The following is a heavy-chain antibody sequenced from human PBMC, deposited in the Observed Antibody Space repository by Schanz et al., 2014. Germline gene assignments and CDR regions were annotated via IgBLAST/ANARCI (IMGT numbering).Heavy chain of an antibody. CDR1: GFNFSNYD. Sequence: VQLVESGGGVVQPGRSLRLSCAASGFNFSNYDIHWVRQAPGKGLEWVSGISGSGGSTYDADSVKGRFTISRDNSKNTLYLQMNSLRAEDTAVYYCAKEHAGSDILTALGNWGQGTLVTVSS. CDR3: AKEHAGSDILTALGN. V-gene: IGHV3-23*04. J-gene: IGHJ4*02. CDR2: ISGSGGST. D-gene: IGHD3-9*01.